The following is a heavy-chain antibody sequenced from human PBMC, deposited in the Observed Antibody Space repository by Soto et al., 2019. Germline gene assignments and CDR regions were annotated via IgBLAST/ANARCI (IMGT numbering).Heavy chain of an antibody. J-gene: IGHJ3*01. D-gene: IGHD1-1*01. Sequence: GESLKISCKGSGYRFTSYWIGWVRQMPGKGLEWMGIIYPGDSDTRYSPSFQGQVTISADKSISTAYLQWSSLKASDTAMYYCARTGTRLLDAFDLWGQGTMVTVSS. CDR3: ARTGTRLLDAFDL. CDR1: GYRFTSYW. CDR2: IYPGDSDT. V-gene: IGHV5-51*01.